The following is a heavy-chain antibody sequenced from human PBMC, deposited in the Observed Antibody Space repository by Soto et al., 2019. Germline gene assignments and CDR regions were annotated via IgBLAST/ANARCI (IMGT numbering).Heavy chain of an antibody. Sequence: SETLSLTCAVSGGSNSSSNWWSWVRQPPGKGLEWIGEIYHSGSTNYNPSLKSRVTISVDKSKNQFSLKLSSVTAADTAVYYCARLPIAVAPIDYWGQGTLVTVSS. CDR1: GGSNSSSNW. CDR2: IYHSGST. V-gene: IGHV4-4*02. CDR3: ARLPIAVAPIDY. J-gene: IGHJ4*02. D-gene: IGHD6-19*01.